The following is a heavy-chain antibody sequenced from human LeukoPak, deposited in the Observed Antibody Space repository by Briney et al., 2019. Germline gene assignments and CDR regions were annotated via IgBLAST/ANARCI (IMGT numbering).Heavy chain of an antibody. CDR1: GFPFSNYA. CDR2: ISANGGST. Sequence: QPGGSPRLSCAATGFPFSNYAMHWVRQAPGKGLEYVSAISANGGSTDYANSVKGRFTISKDQSKNTLYLQMGSLRAEDMAVYYCARGSVSSNAFDIWGQGTMVTVSS. CDR3: ARGSVSSNAFDI. D-gene: IGHD1-26*01. V-gene: IGHV3-64*01. J-gene: IGHJ3*02.